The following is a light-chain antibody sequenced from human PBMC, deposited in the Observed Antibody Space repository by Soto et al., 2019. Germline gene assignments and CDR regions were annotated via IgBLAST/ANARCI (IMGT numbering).Light chain of an antibody. CDR3: CSYAGSSTYV. CDR1: SNDVGSYNL. CDR2: DGS. Sequence: QSVLTQPASVSGSPGQSITISCTGTSNDVGSYNLVSWYQQHPGKAPKLMIYDGSKRPSGVSNRFFGFKSGNTASLTISGLQPEDEADYYCCSYAGSSTYVFGTGTKLTVL. V-gene: IGLV2-23*01. J-gene: IGLJ1*01.